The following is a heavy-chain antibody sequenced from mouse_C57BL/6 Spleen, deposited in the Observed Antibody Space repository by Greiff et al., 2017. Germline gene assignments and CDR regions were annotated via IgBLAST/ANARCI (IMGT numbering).Heavy chain of an antibody. CDR1: GYSFTGYY. J-gene: IGHJ1*03. CDR3: ARGGITTVVDSYWYFDV. Sequence: VQLQQSGPELVKPGASVKISCKASGYSFTGYYMHWVKQSHGNILDWIGYIYPYNGVSSYNQKFKGKATLTVDKSSSTAYMELRSLTSEDSAVYYCARGGITTVVDSYWYFDVWGTGTTVTVSS. D-gene: IGHD1-1*01. V-gene: IGHV1-31*01. CDR2: IYPYNGVS.